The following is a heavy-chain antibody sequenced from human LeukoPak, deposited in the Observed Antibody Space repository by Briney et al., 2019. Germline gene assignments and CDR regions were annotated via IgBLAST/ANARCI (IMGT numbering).Heavy chain of an antibody. D-gene: IGHD3-16*01. CDR3: ARNVLFAFDI. V-gene: IGHV3-53*01. J-gene: IGHJ3*02. CDR1: GLTVSSSY. Sequence: QPGGSLGLSCAASGLTVSSSYMSWVRQAPGKGLEWVSIIYNDGSTYYADSMKGRFTISRDNSKNTLYLQVNSLRAEDTAMYYCARNVLFAFDIWGQGTMVTVSS. CDR2: IYNDGST.